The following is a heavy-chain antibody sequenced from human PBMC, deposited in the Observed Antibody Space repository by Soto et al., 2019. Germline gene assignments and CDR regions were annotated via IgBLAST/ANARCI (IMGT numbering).Heavy chain of an antibody. J-gene: IGHJ3*02. D-gene: IGHD3-10*01. V-gene: IGHV4-30-4*01. CDR3: ARETHPDVLLWFGELSRAFDI. CDR1: GGSISSGDYY. CDR2: IYYSGST. Sequence: KTSETLSLTCTVSGGSISSGDYYWSWIRQPPGKGLEWIGYIYYSGSTYYNPSLKSRVTISVDTSKNQFSLKLSSVTAADTAVYYCARETHPDVLLWFGELSRAFDIWGQGTMVTVSS.